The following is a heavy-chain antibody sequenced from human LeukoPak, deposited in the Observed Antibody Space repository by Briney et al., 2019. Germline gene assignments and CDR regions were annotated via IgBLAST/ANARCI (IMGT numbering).Heavy chain of an antibody. CDR2: IYYSGST. V-gene: IGHV4-30-4*01. CDR1: GGSISSGDYY. D-gene: IGHD6-13*01. CDR3: ARDLAAAGTRVFDY. Sequence: SETLSLTCTVSGGSISSGDYYWSWIRQPPGKGLEWIGYIYYSGSTYYNPSLKSRVTISVDTSKNQFSLKLSSVTAADTAVYYCARDLAAAGTRVFDYRGQGTLVTVSS. J-gene: IGHJ4*02.